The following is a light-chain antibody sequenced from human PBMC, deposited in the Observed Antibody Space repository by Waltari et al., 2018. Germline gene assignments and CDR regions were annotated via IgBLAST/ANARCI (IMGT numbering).Light chain of an antibody. Sequence: DIVLTQSPDSLAVSLGERATIDCWSSQSLFFGASGKNYLAWYQQKPGQPPKLRIYWASTREARVPGRISGSGSGAHFPLTVDSLQAEDVVVYYCQQYSSSPITFGQGTRLEI. CDR1: QSLFFGASGKNY. CDR3: QQYSSSPIT. V-gene: IGKV4-1*01. J-gene: IGKJ5*01. CDR2: WAS.